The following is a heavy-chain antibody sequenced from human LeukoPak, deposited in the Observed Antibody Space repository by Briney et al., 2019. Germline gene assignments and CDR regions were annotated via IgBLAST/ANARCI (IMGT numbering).Heavy chain of an antibody. CDR3: ARGSSAVVTPTEYFQH. CDR1: GGTFSSYA. CDR2: IIPIFGTA. J-gene: IGHJ1*01. V-gene: IGHV1-69*05. Sequence: GASVKVSCKASGGTFSSYAISWVRQAPGQGLEWMGGIIPIFGTANYAQKFQGRVTITTDESTSTAYMELSSLRSGDTAVYYCARGSSAVVTPTEYFQHWGQGTLVTVSS. D-gene: IGHD4-23*01.